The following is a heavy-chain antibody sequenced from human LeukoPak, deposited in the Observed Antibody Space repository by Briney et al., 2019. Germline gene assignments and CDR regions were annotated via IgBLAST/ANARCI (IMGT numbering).Heavy chain of an antibody. Sequence: ASVKVSCKASGYTFTVDYMHWVRQAPGQGLEWMGWINPNSGGTNYAQNFQGRVTIPRDTSISTAYMELSRLRSDETAVYYCARAVAGTAPFDYCGQGTLVTVSS. CDR1: GYTFTVDY. CDR2: INPNSGGT. V-gene: IGHV1-2*02. J-gene: IGHJ4*02. CDR3: ARAVAGTAPFDY. D-gene: IGHD6-19*01.